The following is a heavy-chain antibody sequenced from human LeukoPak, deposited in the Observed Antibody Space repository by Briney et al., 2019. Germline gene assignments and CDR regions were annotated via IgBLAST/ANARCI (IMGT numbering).Heavy chain of an antibody. CDR3: ARDRITIFGVVILPLDY. CDR1: GYTFTSYD. J-gene: IGHJ4*02. Sequence: ASAKVSCKASGYTFTSYDINWVRQATGQGLEWMGWMNPNSGNTGYAQKFQGRVAMTTDTSTSTAYMELRSLRSDDTAVYYCARDRITIFGVVILPLDYWGQGTLVTVSS. CDR2: MNPNSGNT. V-gene: IGHV1-8*02. D-gene: IGHD3-3*01.